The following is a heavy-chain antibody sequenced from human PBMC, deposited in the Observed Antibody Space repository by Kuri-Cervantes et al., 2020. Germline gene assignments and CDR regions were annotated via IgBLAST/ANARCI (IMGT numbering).Heavy chain of an antibody. CDR3: ASGVQRAFVVVPAANYYYGMDV. CDR1: GFTFSSYG. V-gene: IGHV3-33*08. CDR2: IRHDGSNK. Sequence: GGSLRLSCAASGFTFSSYGMHWVRQAPGKGLEWVAVIRHDGSNKYYVDSVKGRFTISRDNSKNTLYRQMNSLRAEDTAVYYCASGVQRAFVVVPAANYYYGMDVWGQGTTVTVSS. D-gene: IGHD2-2*01. J-gene: IGHJ6*02.